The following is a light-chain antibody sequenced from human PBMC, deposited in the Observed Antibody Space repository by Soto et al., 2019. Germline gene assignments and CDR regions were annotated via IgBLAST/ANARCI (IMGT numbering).Light chain of an antibody. CDR3: QQSYRTPHT. CDR2: AAS. Sequence: DIQMTQSPSSLSASVGDRVTITCRASQSISTYVNWYQQKPGKAPKLLIYAASSLQTGVPSRFSGSGSGTDFTLTISSLQPEDSATFYCQQSYRTPHTFGHG. CDR1: QSISTY. J-gene: IGKJ3*01. V-gene: IGKV1-39*01.